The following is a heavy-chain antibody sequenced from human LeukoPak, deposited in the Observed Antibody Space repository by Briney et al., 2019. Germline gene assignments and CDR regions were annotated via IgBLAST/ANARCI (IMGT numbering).Heavy chain of an antibody. D-gene: IGHD3/OR15-3a*01. CDR2: ISYDGSNS. CDR1: GFTFSSYG. CDR3: ARVHRTGWVVDAFDI. V-gene: IGHV3-30*19. J-gene: IGHJ3*02. Sequence: PGGSLRLSCAASGFTFSSYGMHWVRQAPGKGLEWVAVISYDGSNSYYADSVKGRFTISRDNSKNTLYLQMNSLRPEDTAVYYCARVHRTGWVVDAFDIWGQGTMVTVSS.